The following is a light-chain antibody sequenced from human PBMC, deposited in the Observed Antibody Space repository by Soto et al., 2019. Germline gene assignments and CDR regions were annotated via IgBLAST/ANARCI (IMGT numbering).Light chain of an antibody. Sequence: SYELTQPPSVSVAPGKTARITCGGNNIGSKSVHWYQQKPGQAPVLVIYYDSDRPSGIPERFSGSNSGNTATLTISRVEAGDEADYYCLVWDSSSDHPFGGGTQLTVL. J-gene: IGLJ2*01. CDR2: YDS. CDR3: LVWDSSSDHP. V-gene: IGLV3-21*04. CDR1: NIGSKS.